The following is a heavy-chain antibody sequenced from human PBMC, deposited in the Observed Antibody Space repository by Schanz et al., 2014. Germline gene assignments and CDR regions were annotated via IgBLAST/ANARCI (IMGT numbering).Heavy chain of an antibody. CDR3: AKRKHSSSWAFDY. CDR2: ISDDGSKK. V-gene: IGHV3-30*18. CDR1: GFTFRSYA. Sequence: QVQLVESGGGVVQPGRSLRLSCEASGFTFRSYAMHWVRQAPGKGLEWVAVISDDGSKKYYADSRKGRFAISRDQSTNPQYLHMNSLTAEVTAVYYCAKRKHSSSWAFDYWGQGTLVTVSS. J-gene: IGHJ4*02. D-gene: IGHD6-13*01.